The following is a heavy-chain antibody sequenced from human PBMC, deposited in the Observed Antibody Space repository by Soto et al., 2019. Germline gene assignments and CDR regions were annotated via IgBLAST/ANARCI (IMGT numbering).Heavy chain of an antibody. V-gene: IGHV3-30*18. CDR3: AKGGPDCASTTCYLLGAFDI. J-gene: IGHJ3*02. Sequence: QVQLVQSGGGVVQPGRSLRLSCAASGFTFSSYVTHWVRQAPGKGLEWVAVISHDGNNKYYADSVKGRFTISRDNSKNTLYRQMNSLTTEDTAVYYCAKGGPDCASTTCYLLGAFDIWGQGTMVTVSS. CDR1: GFTFSSYV. D-gene: IGHD2-2*01. CDR2: ISHDGNNK.